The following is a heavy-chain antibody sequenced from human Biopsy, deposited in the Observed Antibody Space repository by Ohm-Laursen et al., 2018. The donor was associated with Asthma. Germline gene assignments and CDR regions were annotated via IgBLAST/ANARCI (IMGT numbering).Heavy chain of an antibody. CDR3: ARDGPELPTELDY. Sequence: SLRLSCAASGFTFSHHNMNWVRQAPGKGLEWVSSITDTSRYIKYADPVKGRFTISRDNAKNSLYLQMNSLRAEDTAVYYCARDGPELPTELDYWGPGTLVTVSS. CDR2: ITDTSRYI. D-gene: IGHD1-14*01. CDR1: GFTFSHHN. V-gene: IGHV3-21*01. J-gene: IGHJ4*02.